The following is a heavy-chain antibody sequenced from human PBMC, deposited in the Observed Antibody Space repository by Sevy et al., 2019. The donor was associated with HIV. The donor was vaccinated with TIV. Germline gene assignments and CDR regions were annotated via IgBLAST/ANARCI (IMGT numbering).Heavy chain of an antibody. Sequence: SETLSLTCAVSGASIGSSGYYWGLIRQPPGKGLEWIASIRYSGEKFYNPSLKSRVTISADTSKNQFSLQLTSVTAADTAIYFCAGPILTYNSGWSYSDYWGQGTVVTVSS. CDR2: IRYSGEK. CDR3: AGPILTYNSGWSYSDY. J-gene: IGHJ4*02. D-gene: IGHD6-19*01. V-gene: IGHV4-39*01. CDR1: GASIGSSGYY.